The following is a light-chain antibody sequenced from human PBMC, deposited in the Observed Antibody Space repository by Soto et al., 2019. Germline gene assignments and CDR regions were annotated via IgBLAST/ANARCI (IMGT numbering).Light chain of an antibody. V-gene: IGLV1-40*01. CDR1: SSNIGAGYD. J-gene: IGLJ2*01. CDR2: GIS. CDR3: QSYDSSLSGSV. Sequence: QSVLTQPPSVSGAPGQRVTISCTGSSSNIGAGYDVHWYQQLPGTAPKLLIYGISNRPSGVPDRFSGSKSGTSASLAITGLQAEYEADYYCQSYDSSLSGSVFGGGTKLTVL.